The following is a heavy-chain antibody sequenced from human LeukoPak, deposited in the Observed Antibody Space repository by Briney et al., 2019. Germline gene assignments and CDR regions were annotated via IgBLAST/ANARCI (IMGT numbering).Heavy chain of an antibody. D-gene: IGHD3-3*01. CDR3: AKITIFGVVSSPFDY. V-gene: IGHV3-30*18. J-gene: IGHJ4*02. Sequence: PGGSLRLSCAASGFTFSSYGMHWVRRAPGKGLEWVAVISYDGSNKYYADSVKGRFTISRDNSKNTLYLQMNSLRAEDTAVYYCAKITIFGVVSSPFDYWGRGTLVTVSS. CDR1: GFTFSSYG. CDR2: ISYDGSNK.